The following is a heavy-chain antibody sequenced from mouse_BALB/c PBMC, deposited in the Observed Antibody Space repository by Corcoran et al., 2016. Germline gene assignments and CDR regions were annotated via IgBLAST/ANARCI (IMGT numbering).Heavy chain of an antibody. J-gene: IGHJ2*01. CDR2: ILPGSGST. CDR3: ARYYGDY. V-gene: IGHV1-9*01. CDR1: GYTFSSYW. Sequence: QVQLQQSGAELMKPGASVKISCKASGYTFSSYWIEWVRQRPGHGLEWIGEILPGSGSTNYNEKFKGKATFTADTSTNTAYMQLSSLTSEDSAVYYCARYYGDYWGQGTTLTVSS. D-gene: IGHD1-1*02.